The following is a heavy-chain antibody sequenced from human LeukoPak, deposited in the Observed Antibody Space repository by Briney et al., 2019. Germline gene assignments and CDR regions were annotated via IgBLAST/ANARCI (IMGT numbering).Heavy chain of an antibody. V-gene: IGHV1-46*01. CDR2: INPSGGST. J-gene: IGHJ4*02. CDR3: ARDLQIPAHGYSVDY. CDR1: GYTFTSYY. Sequence: ASVKVSCKASGYTFTSYYMHWVRQAPGQGLEWMGIINPSGGSTSYAQKFQGRVTMTRDTSTSTVYMELSSLRSEDTAVYYCARDLQIPAHGYSVDYWGQGTLVTVSS. D-gene: IGHD2-2*01.